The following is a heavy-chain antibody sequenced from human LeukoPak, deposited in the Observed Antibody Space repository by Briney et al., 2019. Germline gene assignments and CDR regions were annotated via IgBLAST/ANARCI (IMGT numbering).Heavy chain of an antibody. J-gene: IGHJ5*02. CDR2: MNPNSGNT. CDR3: AREGGSIDWFDP. CDR1: GYTFTGYY. Sequence: ASVKVSCKASGYTFTGYYMHWVRQATGQGLEWMGWMNPNSGNTDYAQKFQGRVTMTRNTSISTAYMELSSLRSDDTAVYYCAREGGSIDWFDPWGQGTLVIVSS. V-gene: IGHV1-8*02. D-gene: IGHD3-16*01.